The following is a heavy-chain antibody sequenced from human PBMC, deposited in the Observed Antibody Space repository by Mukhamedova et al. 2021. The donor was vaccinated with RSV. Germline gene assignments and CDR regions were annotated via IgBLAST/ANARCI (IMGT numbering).Heavy chain of an antibody. CDR3: ASTYHDKKLDL. J-gene: IGHJ4*02. D-gene: IGHD3-16*01. Sequence: IGTGYSTEYAASVKGRFTIPRDGSKDSLYLQMNRLKAEDTGVYYCASTYHDKKLDLWGQGTLVTVSS. CDR2: IGTGYST. V-gene: IGHV3-72*01.